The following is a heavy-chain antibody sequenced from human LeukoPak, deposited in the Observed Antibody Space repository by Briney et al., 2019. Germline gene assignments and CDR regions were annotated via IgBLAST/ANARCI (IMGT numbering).Heavy chain of an antibody. Sequence: PGGSLRLSCVASGFTFSTYAMSWVRQAPGKGLEWVSAISASGGYTYYADSLKGRFTISRDKSKNTLYLEMNSLRAEDTAVYYCAKDKGEVRWFPGAFDIWGQGTMVTVSS. CDR2: ISASGGYT. J-gene: IGHJ3*02. D-gene: IGHD4-23*01. V-gene: IGHV3-23*01. CDR1: GFTFSTYA. CDR3: AKDKGEVRWFPGAFDI.